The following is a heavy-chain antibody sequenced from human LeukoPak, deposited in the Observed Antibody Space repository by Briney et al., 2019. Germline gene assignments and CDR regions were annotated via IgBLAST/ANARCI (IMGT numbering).Heavy chain of an antibody. CDR1: GFTFGDYA. CDR3: TRVRPGITMVRGVRSDY. CDR2: IRSKAYGGTT. D-gene: IGHD3-10*01. J-gene: IGHJ4*02. V-gene: IGHV3-49*04. Sequence: PGGSLRLSCTASGFTFGDYAMSWVRQAPGKGLEWVGFIRSKAYGGTTEYAASVKGRFTISRDDSKSIAYLQMNSLKTEDTAVYYCTRVRPGITMVRGVRSDYWGQGTLVTVSS.